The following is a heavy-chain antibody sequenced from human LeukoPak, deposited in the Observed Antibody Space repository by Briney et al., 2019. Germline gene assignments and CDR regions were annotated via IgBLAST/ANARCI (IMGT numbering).Heavy chain of an antibody. CDR2: ISSSSSYI. CDR1: GFTFSSYS. J-gene: IGHJ5*02. V-gene: IGHV3-21*01. Sequence: GGSLRLSCAASGFTFSSYSMNWVRQAPGKGLEWVSSISSSSSYIYYADSVKGRFTISRDNAKNSLYLHMNSLRAEDTAVYYCARDHDYGDYARFDPWGQGTLVTVSS. CDR3: ARDHDYGDYARFDP. D-gene: IGHD4-17*01.